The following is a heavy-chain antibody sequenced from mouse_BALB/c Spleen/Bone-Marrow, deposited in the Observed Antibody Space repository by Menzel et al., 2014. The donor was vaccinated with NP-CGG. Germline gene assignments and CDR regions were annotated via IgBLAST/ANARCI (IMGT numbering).Heavy chain of an antibody. D-gene: IGHD2-14*01. CDR2: IXXANGNT. J-gene: IGHJ3*01. V-gene: IGHV14-3*02. CDR3: ATYYRYDRRFAY. CDR1: GFNIKDTY. Sequence: LQESGAELVKPGASVKSSCTASGFNIKDTYXHWVXPRPXXGXXWXXXIXXANGNTKYDPKFQGKATITADTPSNTAYLQLSXXTSEDTAVYYCATYYRYDRRFAYWGQGTLVTVSA.